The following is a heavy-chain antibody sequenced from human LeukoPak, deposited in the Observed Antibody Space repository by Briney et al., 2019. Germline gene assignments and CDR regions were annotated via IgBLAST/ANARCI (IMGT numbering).Heavy chain of an antibody. CDR1: GFIVSNNY. V-gene: IGHV3-53*01. CDR2: IYSDGTT. Sequence: GGSLRLSCAASGFIVSNNYMTWVRQAPGKGLEWVSVIYSDGTTYYADSVQGRFTISRDNSKNTLYLELNSLRAEDTAVYYCARDPFEHWGQGTLVTVSS. CDR3: ARDPFEH. J-gene: IGHJ1*01.